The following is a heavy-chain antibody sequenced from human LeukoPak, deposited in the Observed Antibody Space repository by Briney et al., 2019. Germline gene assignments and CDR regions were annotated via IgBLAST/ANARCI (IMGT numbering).Heavy chain of an antibody. CDR1: GFTFSSYS. J-gene: IGHJ3*02. Sequence: GGSLRLSCAASGFTFSSYSMNWVRQALGKGLEWVSYISSSSSTIYYADSVKGRFTISRHNSKNTLYLQMNSLRAEDTAVYYCAGPSPRAGYSSGWYWYDAFDIWGQGTMVTVSS. D-gene: IGHD6-19*01. CDR2: ISSSSSTI. V-gene: IGHV3-48*01. CDR3: AGPSPRAGYSSGWYWYDAFDI.